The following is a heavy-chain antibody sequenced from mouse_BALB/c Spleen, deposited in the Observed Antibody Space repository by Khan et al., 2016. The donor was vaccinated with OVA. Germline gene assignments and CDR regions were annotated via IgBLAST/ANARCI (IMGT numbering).Heavy chain of an antibody. Sequence: QVQLQQSGAELVKPGASVKLSCKTSGYTFTSYWIQWVKQRPGQGLGWIGEIFPGTGTTYYNENFKGKATLTIDTSSTTAYMQLSGLTSEDSAVYFCARGYFGNYEFAYWGQGTLVTVSS. J-gene: IGHJ3*01. CDR2: IFPGTGTT. CDR3: ARGYFGNYEFAY. D-gene: IGHD2-1*01. V-gene: IGHV1S132*01. CDR1: GYTFTSYW.